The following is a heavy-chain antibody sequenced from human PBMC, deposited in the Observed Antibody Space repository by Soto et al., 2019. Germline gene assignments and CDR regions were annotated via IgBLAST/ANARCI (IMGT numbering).Heavy chain of an antibody. V-gene: IGHV1-18*01. CDR1: GYTFTSYG. J-gene: IGHJ4*02. D-gene: IGHD3-22*01. Sequence: QVQLVQSGAEVKKPGASVKVSCKASGYTFTSYGISWVRQAPGQGLEGMAWISAYNGNTNYAQKLQGRVTMTTDTSTSTAYMELRSVRSDDTAVYYCASMNYDSSGYYYVFDYWGQGSLVTVSS. CDR3: ASMNYDSSGYYYVFDY. CDR2: ISAYNGNT.